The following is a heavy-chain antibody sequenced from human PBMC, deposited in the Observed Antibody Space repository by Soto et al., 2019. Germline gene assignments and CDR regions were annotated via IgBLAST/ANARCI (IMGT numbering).Heavy chain of an antibody. D-gene: IGHD5-18*01. CDR2: IIPIFGTA. J-gene: IGHJ4*02. CDR3: SRCGDSLS. CDR1: GGTFSSYA. V-gene: IGHV1-69*13. Sequence: GASVKVSCKASGGTFSSYAISWVRQAPGQGLEWMGGIIPIFGTANYAQKFQGRVTITADESTSTAHMELSSLRSEDTSVYYCSRCGDSLSWGQGALVTVSS.